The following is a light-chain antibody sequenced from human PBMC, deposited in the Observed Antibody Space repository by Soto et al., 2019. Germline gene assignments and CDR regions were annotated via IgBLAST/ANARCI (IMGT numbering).Light chain of an antibody. CDR2: GNN. V-gene: IGLV1-44*01. CDR3: SACDGNLSSYV. Sequence: QSVLTQPPSASGTPRQRVTISCSGSSSNIGSETVNCYQQVPGTAPKLLIYGNNQRPSGVPDRFSGSKSGTSASLSISGLQFEDEADYYCSACDGNLSSYVFERGTKVTV. CDR1: SSNIGSET. J-gene: IGLJ1*01.